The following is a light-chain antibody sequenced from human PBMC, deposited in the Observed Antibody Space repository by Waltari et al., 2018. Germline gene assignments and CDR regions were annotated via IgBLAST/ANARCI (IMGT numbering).Light chain of an antibody. CDR3: AAWDDSLSGRV. CDR2: RNN. CDR1: SSNIGGNY. J-gene: IGLJ3*02. V-gene: IGLV1-47*01. Sequence: QSVLTQPPSASGTPGQRVTISCSGSSSNIGGNYVFWYQQLPGTAPQLRSYRNNQRPSGVPDRVSGSKSGTSASLAISGLRSEDEADYYCAAWDDSLSGRVFGGGTKLTVL.